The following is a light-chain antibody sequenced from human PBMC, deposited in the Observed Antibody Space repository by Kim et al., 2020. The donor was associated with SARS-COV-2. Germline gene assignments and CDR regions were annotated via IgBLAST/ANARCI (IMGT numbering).Light chain of an antibody. CDR3: QVWDSSSDHPV. CDR1: NIGSKS. Sequence: APGKTAGITCGGNNIGSKSVHWYQQKPGQAPVRVIYYDSDRPSGIPERFSGSNSGNTATLTISRVEAGDEADYYCQVWDSSSDHPVFGGGTQLTVL. J-gene: IGLJ2*01. CDR2: YDS. V-gene: IGLV3-21*04.